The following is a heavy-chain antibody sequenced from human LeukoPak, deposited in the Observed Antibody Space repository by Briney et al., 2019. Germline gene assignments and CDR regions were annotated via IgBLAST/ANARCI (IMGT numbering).Heavy chain of an antibody. J-gene: IGHJ5*02. CDR1: GGTFSSYA. V-gene: IGHV1-18*01. CDR3: AREGSSAQGFDP. CDR2: ISVYNGDT. D-gene: IGHD2-2*01. Sequence: ASVKVSCKASGGTFSSYAISWVRQAPGQGLEWMGWISVYNGDTKYAQKFQGRVTMTTDTSTNTAYMELRSLRSDDTAVYYCAREGSSAQGFDPWGQGTLVTVSS.